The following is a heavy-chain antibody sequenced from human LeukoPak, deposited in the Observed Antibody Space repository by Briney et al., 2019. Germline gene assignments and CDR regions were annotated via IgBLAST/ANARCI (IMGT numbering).Heavy chain of an antibody. D-gene: IGHD2-21*02. Sequence: PGGSLRLSCSASGFTFSGYAMHWVRQAPGKGLEYVSVISSNGGSTYYADSVKGRFTISKDNSKNTLYLQMSSLRAEDTAVYYCVKRPYCGGDCYYFDYWGQGTLVTVSS. J-gene: IGHJ4*02. CDR3: VKRPYCGGDCYYFDY. CDR1: GFTFSGYA. V-gene: IGHV3-64D*06. CDR2: ISSNGGST.